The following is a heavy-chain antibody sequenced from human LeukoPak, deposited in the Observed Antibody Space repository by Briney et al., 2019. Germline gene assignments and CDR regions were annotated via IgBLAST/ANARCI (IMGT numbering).Heavy chain of an antibody. V-gene: IGHV1-2*02. J-gene: IGHJ4*02. D-gene: IGHD5-12*01. CDR2: INPNSGGT. CDR3: ARADYVATIRSPGSFDY. CDR1: GYTFTDYY. Sequence: ASVKVSCKASGYTFTDYYMHWVRQAPGQGLEWMGWINPNSGGTNYAQKFQGRVTMTRDTSISTAYMELSRLRSDDTAVYYCARADYVATIRSPGSFDYWGQGTLVTVSS.